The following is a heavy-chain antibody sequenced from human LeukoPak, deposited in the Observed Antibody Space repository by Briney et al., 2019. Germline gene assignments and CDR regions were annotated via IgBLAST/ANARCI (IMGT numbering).Heavy chain of an antibody. CDR1: GGSIISHY. J-gene: IGHJ3*02. CDR3: ARGAVLDAFDI. Sequence: SETLSLTCTVSGGSIISHYWSWIRQPPGKGLEWIGYIYYSGSTNYNPSLKSRVTISIDSSKNQFSLKLSSVTAADTAVYYCARGAVLDAFDIWGQGTMVTVSS. CDR2: IYYSGST. V-gene: IGHV4-59*11.